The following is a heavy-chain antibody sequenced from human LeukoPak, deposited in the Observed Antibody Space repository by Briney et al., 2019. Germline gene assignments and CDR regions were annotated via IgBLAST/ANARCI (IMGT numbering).Heavy chain of an antibody. D-gene: IGHD3-3*01. CDR2: INPSGGST. Sequence: ASVKVSCEASGYTFTSYYMHWVRQAPGQGLEWMGIINPSGGSTSYAQKFQGRVTMTRDASTSTVYMELSSLRSEDTAVYYCAKDRRFLEWFAADYWGQGTLVTVSS. V-gene: IGHV1-46*01. CDR3: AKDRRFLEWFAADY. CDR1: GYTFTSYY. J-gene: IGHJ4*02.